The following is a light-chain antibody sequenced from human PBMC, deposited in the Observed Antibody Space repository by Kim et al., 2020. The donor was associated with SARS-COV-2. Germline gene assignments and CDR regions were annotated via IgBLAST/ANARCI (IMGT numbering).Light chain of an antibody. V-gene: IGKV1-27*01. CDR3: QKYNSAPWT. CDR1: QEIANS. Sequence: ASVGDRVTIPCRASQEIANSLAWYQQKPGKVPQVLIYAASTLQSGVPSRFSGSGSGTEFTLTIGSLQTEDVATYYCQKYNSAPWTFGPGTKVDIK. CDR2: AAS. J-gene: IGKJ1*01.